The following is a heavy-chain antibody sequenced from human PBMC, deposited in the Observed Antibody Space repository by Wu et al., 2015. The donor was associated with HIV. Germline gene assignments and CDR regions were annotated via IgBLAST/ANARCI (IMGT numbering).Heavy chain of an antibody. CDR3: ARGKYGGNVDY. CDR2: ISAYNGNT. CDR1: GYTFTSYG. J-gene: IGHJ4*02. D-gene: IGHD4-23*01. Sequence: QVQLVQSGAEVKKPGASVKVSCKASGYTFTSYGISWVRQAPGQGLEWMGWISAYNGNTNYAQKFQGRATITADESTSTAYMELRSLRSDDKAIFYCARGKYGGNVDYWGQGTLVTVSS. V-gene: IGHV1-18*01.